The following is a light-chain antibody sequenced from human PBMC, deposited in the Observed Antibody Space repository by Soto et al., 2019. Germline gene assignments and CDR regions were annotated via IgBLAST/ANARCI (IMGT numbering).Light chain of an antibody. V-gene: IGKV1-12*01. CDR1: QGVNAW. J-gene: IGKJ4*01. Sequence: DTQMTQSPSSVSASVGDRVTITCRASQGVNAWLAWYQKKPGKAPELLIYEASTLHSGVPSRFSGGGSGTDFTLTISSLQPEDFATYYCQQANSFPLSFGGGTKVEVQ. CDR3: QQANSFPLS. CDR2: EAS.